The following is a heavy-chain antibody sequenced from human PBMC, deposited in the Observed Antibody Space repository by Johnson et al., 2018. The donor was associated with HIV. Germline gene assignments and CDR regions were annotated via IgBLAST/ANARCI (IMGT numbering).Heavy chain of an antibody. V-gene: IGHV3-30*04. CDR2: ISSDGSNK. Sequence: QVQLVESGGGLVQPGGSLRMSCVASEFTFSSYAFHWVRQAPGKGLEWVALISSDGSNKYYADSVKGRFTISRDNSKNTLYLQMNSLRAEDTAVYYCAKDRGLLDAFDIWGQGTMVTVSS. CDR1: EFTFSSYA. J-gene: IGHJ3*02. CDR3: AKDRGLLDAFDI.